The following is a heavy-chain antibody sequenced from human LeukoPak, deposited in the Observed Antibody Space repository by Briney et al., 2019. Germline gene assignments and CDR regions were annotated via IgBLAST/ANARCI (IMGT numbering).Heavy chain of an antibody. D-gene: IGHD3-3*02. CDR1: GFTFSSYG. CDR2: IRYDGSNK. CDR3: AKSRSSGISSSNY. Sequence: GGSLRLSCAASGFTFSSYGMHWVRQAPGKGLEWVAFIRYDGSNKYYADSVKGRFTISRDNSNNTLYLQMDSLRVEDTAVYYCAKSRSSGISSSNYWGQGTLVSVSS. V-gene: IGHV3-30*02. J-gene: IGHJ4*02.